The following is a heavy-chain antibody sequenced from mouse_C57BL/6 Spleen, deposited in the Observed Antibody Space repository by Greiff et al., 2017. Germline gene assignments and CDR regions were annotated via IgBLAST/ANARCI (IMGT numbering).Heavy chain of an antibody. J-gene: IGHJ2*01. CDR3: TRGGAKYDYDY. CDR2: IDPETGGT. CDR1: GYTFTDYE. D-gene: IGHD2-4*01. V-gene: IGHV1-15*01. Sequence: QVQLQQSGAELVRPGASVTLSCKASGYTFTDYEMHWVKQTPVHGLEWIGAIDPETGGTAYNQKFKGKDILTADKSSSTAYMELRSLTSEDSAVXYCTRGGAKYDYDYWGQGTTLTVSS.